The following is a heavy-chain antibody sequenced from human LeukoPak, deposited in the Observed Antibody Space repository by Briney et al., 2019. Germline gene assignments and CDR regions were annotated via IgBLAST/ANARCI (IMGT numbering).Heavy chain of an antibody. Sequence: PGGSLRLSCAASGFTFSSYWMHWVRRAPGKGLVWVSRINSDGSSTSYADSVKGRFTISRDNAKNTLYLQMNSLRAEDTAVYYCARAYYGGNVMVFDYWGQGTLVTVSS. CDR2: INSDGSST. J-gene: IGHJ4*02. CDR1: GFTFSSYW. D-gene: IGHD4-23*01. V-gene: IGHV3-74*01. CDR3: ARAYYGGNVMVFDY.